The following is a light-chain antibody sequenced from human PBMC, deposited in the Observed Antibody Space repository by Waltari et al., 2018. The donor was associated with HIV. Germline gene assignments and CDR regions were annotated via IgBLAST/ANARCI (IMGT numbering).Light chain of an antibody. CDR1: QTIDTN. J-gene: IGKJ2*01. CDR3: QQYNVWPPNT. Sequence: EIVLTQPPLTLSVSPGERAILSCRASQTIDTNLAWYQQKPGQAPRLLIYAASTRAPGIPPKFSGSGSGTRFTLTISSLQSEDFAVYYCQQYNVWPPNTFGQGTKVEIK. CDR2: AAS. V-gene: IGKV3-15*01.